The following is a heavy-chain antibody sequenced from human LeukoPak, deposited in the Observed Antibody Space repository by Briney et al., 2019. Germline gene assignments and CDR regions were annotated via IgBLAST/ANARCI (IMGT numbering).Heavy chain of an antibody. CDR2: IYHSRIT. CDR3: ATLVSTRYYFDY. V-gene: IGHV4-38-2*02. CDR1: DYSISSGYGYY. J-gene: IGHJ4*02. D-gene: IGHD5/OR15-5a*01. Sequence: KPSETLSLTCTVSDYSISSGYGYYWGWIRQPPGKGLEWIGNIYHSRITYYNHFNSSLKSRVTISIDTSKNQFSLRLTSVTAADTAVYFCATLVSTRYYFDYWGQGTLVTVSS.